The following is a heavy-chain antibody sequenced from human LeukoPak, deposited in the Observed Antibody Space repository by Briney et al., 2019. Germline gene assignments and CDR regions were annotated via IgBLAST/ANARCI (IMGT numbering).Heavy chain of an antibody. CDR2: IIPIFGTA. J-gene: IGHJ4*02. V-gene: IGHV1-69*01. CDR3: ARHGTYTTFFDY. D-gene: IGHD1-14*01. CDR1: GGTFSSYA. Sequence: GSSVKVSFKASGGTFSSYAISWVRQAPGQGLEWMGGIIPIFGTANYAQKFQGRVTITADESTSTAYMELSSLRSEDTAVYYCARHGTYTTFFDYWGQGTLVTVSS.